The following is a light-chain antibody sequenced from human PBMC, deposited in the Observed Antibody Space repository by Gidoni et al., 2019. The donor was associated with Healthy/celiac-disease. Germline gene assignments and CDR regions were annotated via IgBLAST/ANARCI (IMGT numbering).Light chain of an antibody. V-gene: IGKV3-20*01. J-gene: IGKJ3*01. Sequence: EIVFTQSPGTLSLSPGERATLSCRASQSVSSSYLAWYQQKPGQAPRRLIYGASSRATGIPDRFSGSGSGTDFTLTISRLEPEDFAVYYCQQYGSSPLFTFGPGTKVDIK. CDR2: GAS. CDR1: QSVSSSY. CDR3: QQYGSSPLFT.